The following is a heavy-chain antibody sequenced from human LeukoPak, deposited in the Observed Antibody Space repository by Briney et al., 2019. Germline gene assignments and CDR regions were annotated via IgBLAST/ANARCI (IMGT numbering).Heavy chain of an antibody. CDR2: ISGSGGST. CDR1: GFTFMTYA. J-gene: IGHJ3*02. V-gene: IGHV3-23*01. Sequence: PGGSLRLSCVASGFTFMTYAMSWVRQAPGKGPEWVSSISGSGGSTYYADSVKGRFTISRDNSKNTLYLQMSSLRAEDTAVYYCAKDQWARGADDAFDNWGQGTMVTVSS. D-gene: IGHD1-26*01. CDR3: AKDQWARGADDAFDN.